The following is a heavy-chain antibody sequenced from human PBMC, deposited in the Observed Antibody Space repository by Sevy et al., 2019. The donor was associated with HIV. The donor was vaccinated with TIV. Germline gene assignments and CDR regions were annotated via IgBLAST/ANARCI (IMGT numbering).Heavy chain of an antibody. D-gene: IGHD3-22*01. J-gene: IGHJ4*02. Sequence: ASVKVSCKASGGTFSSYAISWVRQAPGQGLEWMGGIIPIFGTANYAQKFQGRVTITADESTSTAYMELSSLRSEDTAVYYCARGRDSSGYLFDYWGQGTLVTVSS. V-gene: IGHV1-69*13. CDR1: GGTFSSYA. CDR2: IIPIFGTA. CDR3: ARGRDSSGYLFDY.